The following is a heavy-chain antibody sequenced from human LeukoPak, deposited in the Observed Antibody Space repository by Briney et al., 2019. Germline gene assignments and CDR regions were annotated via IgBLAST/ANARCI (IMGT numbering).Heavy chain of an antibody. V-gene: IGHV3-53*01. CDR3: ARDLAGSRDK. Sequence: PGGSLRLSCAASGFTVSSNYMSWVRQAPGKGLEWVSIIYSGGSTFYADSVKGRFTISRDNSKNTLYLQMNSLRAEDTAVYYCARDLAGSRDKWGQGTLVTVSS. D-gene: IGHD2-15*01. J-gene: IGHJ4*02. CDR1: GFTVSSNY. CDR2: IYSGGST.